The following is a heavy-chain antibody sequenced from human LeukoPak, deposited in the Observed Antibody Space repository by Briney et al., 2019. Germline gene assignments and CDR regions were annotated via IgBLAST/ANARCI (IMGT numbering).Heavy chain of an antibody. Sequence: GGSLRLSCATSGLTFRTTWMHWFRQAPGKGLMWVSRMNGEGTTIDYADSVKGRFTVSRDYAKNTLFLQMNNLRTEDTALYFCATARNFRFEYWGQGSLVIVSA. CDR1: GLTFRTTW. CDR2: MNGEGTTI. CDR3: ATARNFRFEY. J-gene: IGHJ4*02. D-gene: IGHD1-7*01. V-gene: IGHV3-74*01.